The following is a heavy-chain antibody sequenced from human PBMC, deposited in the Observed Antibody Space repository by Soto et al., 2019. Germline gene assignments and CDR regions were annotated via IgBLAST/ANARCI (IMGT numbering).Heavy chain of an antibody. D-gene: IGHD2-2*02. J-gene: IGHJ4*02. CDR2: ISSNGVKT. Sequence: EVQLLESGGGFIQPGGSLRLSCAASGFAFSSYAMNWARQAPGRGLEWVSAISSNGVKTYFADSVKGRFTISRDNSKNTLYLQMNNLRAEDTAVYYCAKSSSFYCGSTNCYIYWGQGTLVTVSS. V-gene: IGHV3-23*01. CDR3: AKSSSFYCGSTNCYIY. CDR1: GFAFSSYA.